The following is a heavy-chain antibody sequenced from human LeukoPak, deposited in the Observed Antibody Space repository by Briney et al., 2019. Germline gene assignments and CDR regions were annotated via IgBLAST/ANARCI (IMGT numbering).Heavy chain of an antibody. D-gene: IGHD3-10*01. J-gene: IGHJ4*02. Sequence: GGSLRLSCAASGFTFSSYAMSWVRQAPGKGLEWVSAISGSGGSTYYADSVKGRFTISRDNSKNTLYLQMNSLRAEDTAVYYCAKDKGITMVRGVIIIGAQTSYYFDYWDQGTLVTVSS. CDR3: AKDKGITMVRGVIIIGAQTSYYFDY. V-gene: IGHV3-23*01. CDR2: ISGSGGST. CDR1: GFTFSSYA.